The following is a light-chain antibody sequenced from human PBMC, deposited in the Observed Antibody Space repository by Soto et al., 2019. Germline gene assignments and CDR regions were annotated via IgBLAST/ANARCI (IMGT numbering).Light chain of an antibody. J-gene: IGKJ1*01. Sequence: DIQMTQSPSTLSGSVGDRVTITCRASQTISSWLAWYQQKPGKAPKLLIYKASTLKSGVPSRFSGSGSGTEFTLTISSLQPDDFATYYGQHYNSYSEAFGQGTKVEL. CDR2: KAS. V-gene: IGKV1-5*03. CDR3: QHYNSYSEA. CDR1: QTISSW.